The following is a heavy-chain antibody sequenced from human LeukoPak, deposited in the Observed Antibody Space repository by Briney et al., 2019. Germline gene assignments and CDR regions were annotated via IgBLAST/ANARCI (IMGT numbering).Heavy chain of an antibody. J-gene: IGHJ4*02. Sequence: GGSLRLSCAASGFTFSRYSMHWVRQAPGKWLGWVAVISYDGSNKYYADSVKGRFTIYRDNSKNTLYLQMNSLRAEDTAVYYCARDHSYGSGSYSSSFDYWGQGTLVTASS. CDR1: GFTFSRYS. D-gene: IGHD3-10*01. CDR2: ISYDGSNK. V-gene: IGHV3-30*04. CDR3: ARDHSYGSGSYSSSFDY.